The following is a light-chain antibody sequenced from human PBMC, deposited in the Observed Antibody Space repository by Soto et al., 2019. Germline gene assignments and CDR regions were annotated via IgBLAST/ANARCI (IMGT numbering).Light chain of an antibody. CDR1: SSNIGAGYD. CDR3: QSWDTGLSVV. J-gene: IGLJ3*02. V-gene: IGLV1-40*01. CDR2: VNN. Sequence: QSVLTQPPSVSGAPGQRVTISCTGSSSNIGAGYDVHWYQQLPGAAPKLIFVNNNRPSGVPDRFSGSKSGPSASLAIAGLQAEDEADYYCQSWDTGLSVVFGGGTKVTVL.